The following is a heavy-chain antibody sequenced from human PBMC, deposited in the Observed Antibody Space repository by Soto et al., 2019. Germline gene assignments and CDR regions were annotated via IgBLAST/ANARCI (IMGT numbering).Heavy chain of an antibody. CDR3: AREGNYCSSTSCYYYYYGMDV. CDR2: MNPNSGNT. CDR1: GYTFTSYD. V-gene: IGHV1-8*01. J-gene: IGHJ6*02. D-gene: IGHD2-2*01. Sequence: ASVKVSCKASGYTFTSYDINWVRQATGQGLEWMGWMNPNSGNTGYAQKFQGRVTMTRNTSISTAYMELSSLRSEDTAVYYCAREGNYCSSTSCYYYYYGMDVWGQGTTVTVSS.